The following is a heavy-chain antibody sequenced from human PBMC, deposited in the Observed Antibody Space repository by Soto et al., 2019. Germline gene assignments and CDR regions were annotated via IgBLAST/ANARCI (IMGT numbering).Heavy chain of an antibody. D-gene: IGHD3-3*01. CDR2: ISAYNGNT. CDR3: ARDTLTPQYYDFWSGYYAIYYYYGMDV. Sequence: ASVKVSCKASGYTFTSYGISWVRQAPGQGLEWMGWISAYNGNTNYAQKLQGRVTMTTDTPTSTAYMELRSLRSDDTAVYYCARDTLTPQYYDFWSGYYAIYYYYGMDVWGQGTTVTVSS. J-gene: IGHJ6*02. V-gene: IGHV1-18*04. CDR1: GYTFTSYG.